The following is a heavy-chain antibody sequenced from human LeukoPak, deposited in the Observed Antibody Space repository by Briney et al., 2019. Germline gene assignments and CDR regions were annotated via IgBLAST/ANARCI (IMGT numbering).Heavy chain of an antibody. V-gene: IGHV4-61*02. J-gene: IGHJ6*03. CDR2: IYNSGTT. CDR1: GGSMGRTSYY. Sequence: SQTLSLTCTVSGGSMGRTSYYWSWIRQPAGKGLEWLGRIYNSGTTNYNPSLQSRVTISIDTSKNQFSLNLSSVTAADTAIYYCARSNCGRDCYVYYYYYMDVWGKGTTVTISS. D-gene: IGHD2-21*02. CDR3: ARSNCGRDCYVYYYYYMDV.